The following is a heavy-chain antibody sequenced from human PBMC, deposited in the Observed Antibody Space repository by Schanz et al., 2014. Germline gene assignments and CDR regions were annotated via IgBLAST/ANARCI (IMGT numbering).Heavy chain of an antibody. J-gene: IGHJ4*02. D-gene: IGHD1-1*01. CDR1: GFSFSGYG. V-gene: IGHV3-7*04. Sequence: EVQLVESGGDLVQPGGSLRLSCAASGFSFSGYGMHWVRQAPGKGLEWVANIDRNGAEEYYLDSVNGRLTMSRDNAKNSVYLQMNSLRAEDTAVYYCARGGSGTVLFFFDFWGQGAPVTVSS. CDR3: ARGGSGTVLFFFDF. CDR2: IDRNGAEE.